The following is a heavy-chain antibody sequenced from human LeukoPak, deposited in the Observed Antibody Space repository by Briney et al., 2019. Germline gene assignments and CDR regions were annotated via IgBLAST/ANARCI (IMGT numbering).Heavy chain of an antibody. CDR2: IRSKAYGGTT. D-gene: IGHD2-2*01. Sequence: GSLRLSCTASGFTFGDYAMSWVRQAPGKGLEWVGFIRSKAYGGTTEYAASVKGRFTISRDDSKSIAYLQMNSLKTEDTAAYYCTSSPSDFDYWGQGTLVTVSS. CDR1: GFTFGDYA. CDR3: TSSPSDFDY. V-gene: IGHV3-49*04. J-gene: IGHJ4*02.